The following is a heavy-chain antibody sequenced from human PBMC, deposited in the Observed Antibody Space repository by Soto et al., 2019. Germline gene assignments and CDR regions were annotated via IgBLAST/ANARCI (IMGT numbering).Heavy chain of an antibody. Sequence: GGSLRLSCAASGFTFSSYGMHWVRQAPGKGLEWVAVISYDGSNKYYADSVKGRFTISRDNSKNTLYLQMNSLRAEDTAVYYCAKEDCISTSCSLDYYYYGMDVWGQGTTVTVSS. CDR2: ISYDGSNK. J-gene: IGHJ6*02. CDR1: GFTFSSYG. V-gene: IGHV3-30*18. D-gene: IGHD2-2*01. CDR3: AKEDCISTSCSLDYYYYGMDV.